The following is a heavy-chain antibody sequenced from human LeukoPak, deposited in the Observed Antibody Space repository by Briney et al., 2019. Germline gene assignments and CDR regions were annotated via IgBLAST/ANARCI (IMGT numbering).Heavy chain of an antibody. Sequence: SETLSLTCAVSGYSISSGYYWGWIRQPPGKGLEWNGSIYHSGSTHYNPSLKSRVTISVHTSKNQFSLKLSSVTAADTAVYYCASPIWDYYDSSGPPDFDYWGQGTLVTVSS. CDR1: GYSISSGYY. D-gene: IGHD3-22*01. V-gene: IGHV4-38-2*01. CDR3: ASPIWDYYDSSGPPDFDY. J-gene: IGHJ4*02. CDR2: IYHSGST.